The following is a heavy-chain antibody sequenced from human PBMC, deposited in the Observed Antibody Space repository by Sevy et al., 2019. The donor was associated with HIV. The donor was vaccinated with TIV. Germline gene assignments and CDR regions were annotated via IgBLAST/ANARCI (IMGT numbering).Heavy chain of an antibody. D-gene: IGHD1-26*01. CDR3: GDGVGSSDFDY. CDR2: IKSKTDGGMR. J-gene: IGHJ4*02. CDR1: GFSFRNAW. V-gene: IGHV3-15*01. Sequence: GGSLRLSCAASGFSFRNAWMSWVRQAPGKGLEWVGRIKSKTDGGMRDFAAPARGRFIISRYDSKNMLYLQMSSLKIEDTAHYYCGDGVGSSDFDYWGRGILVTVSS.